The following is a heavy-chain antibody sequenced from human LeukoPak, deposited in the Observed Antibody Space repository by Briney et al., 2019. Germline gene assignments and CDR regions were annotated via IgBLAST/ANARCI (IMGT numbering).Heavy chain of an antibody. V-gene: IGHV3-74*01. CDR3: ARDLVRGVFPSFDY. Sequence: GGSLRLSCAASGFTFSSYWMHWVRQAPGKGLVWVSRINSDGSSTSYADSVKGRFTISRDNAKNSLSLQMNSLRAEDTAVYYCARDLVRGVFPSFDYWGQGTLVTVSS. CDR1: GFTFSSYW. CDR2: INSDGSST. J-gene: IGHJ4*02. D-gene: IGHD3-10*01.